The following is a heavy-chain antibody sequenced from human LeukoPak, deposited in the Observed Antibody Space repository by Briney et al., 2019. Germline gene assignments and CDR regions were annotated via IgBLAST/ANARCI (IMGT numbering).Heavy chain of an antibody. J-gene: IGHJ5*02. CDR3: ARGDPSSIAAAGTWFDP. CDR1: GYSISSGYY. CDR2: IYHSGST. V-gene: IGHV4-38-2*02. D-gene: IGHD6-13*01. Sequence: SETLSLTCTVSGYSISSGYYWGWIRQPPGKGLEWIGSIYHSGSTYYNPSLKSRVTISVDTSKNQFSLKLSSVTAADTAVYYCARGDPSSIAAAGTWFDPWGQGTLVTVSS.